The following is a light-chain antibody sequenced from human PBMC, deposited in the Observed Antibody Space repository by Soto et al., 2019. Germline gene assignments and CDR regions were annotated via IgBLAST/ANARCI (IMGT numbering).Light chain of an antibody. J-gene: IGLJ1*01. CDR3: LLSYNGPYV. CDR2: DTT. V-gene: IGLV7-46*01. Sequence: QAVLTQEPSLTVSPGGTVTLTCGSSTGAVTNGHYPYWFQQKPGQAPRTLIYDTTNRHSRTPARFSGSLLGGKAALTLSGAQPEDEAEYYCLLSYNGPYVFGTGTKVTVL. CDR1: TGAVTNGHY.